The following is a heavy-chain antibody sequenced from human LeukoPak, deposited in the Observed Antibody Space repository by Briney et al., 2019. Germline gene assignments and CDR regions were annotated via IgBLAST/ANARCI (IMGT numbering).Heavy chain of an antibody. D-gene: IGHD5-18*01. J-gene: IGHJ4*02. CDR3: ARDPTPTQLWFRGTFDY. CDR2: ISSSSTI. CDR1: GFTFSSYS. V-gene: IGHV3-48*01. Sequence: PGGSLRLSCAASGFTFSSYSMNWVRQAPGKGLEWVSYISSSSTIYYADSVKGRFTISRDNAKNSLYLQTNGLRAEDTAVYYCARDPTPTQLWFRGTFDYWGQGALVTVSS.